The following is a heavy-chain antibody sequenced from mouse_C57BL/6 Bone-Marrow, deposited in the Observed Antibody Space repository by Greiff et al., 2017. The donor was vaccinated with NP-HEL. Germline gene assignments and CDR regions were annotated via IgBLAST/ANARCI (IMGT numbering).Heavy chain of an antibody. D-gene: IGHD1-1*01. Sequence: QVQLQQPGTELVQPGASVKLSCKASGYTFTSYWMPWVKQRPGQGLEWIGTINTSNGGTNYNEKFKSKATLTVDKSSSTAYMQLSSLTSEDSAVYYCASPTVVEGAMDYWGQGTSVTVSS. CDR1: GYTFTSYW. CDR2: INTSNGGT. J-gene: IGHJ4*01. V-gene: IGHV1-53*01. CDR3: ASPTVVEGAMDY.